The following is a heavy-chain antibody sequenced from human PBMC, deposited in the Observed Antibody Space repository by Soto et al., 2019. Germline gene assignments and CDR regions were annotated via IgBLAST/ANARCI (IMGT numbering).Heavy chain of an antibody. CDR2: IIPIFGTA. Sequence: QVQLVQSGAEVKKPGSSVKVSCKASGGTFSSYAISWVRQAPGQGLEWMGGIIPIFGTANYAQKFQGRVTITADESTSTAYRELSSLRSEDTAVYYCARTRDIVLVNWFDPWGQGTLVTVSS. D-gene: IGHD2-2*01. V-gene: IGHV1-69*12. CDR1: GGTFSSYA. J-gene: IGHJ5*02. CDR3: ARTRDIVLVNWFDP.